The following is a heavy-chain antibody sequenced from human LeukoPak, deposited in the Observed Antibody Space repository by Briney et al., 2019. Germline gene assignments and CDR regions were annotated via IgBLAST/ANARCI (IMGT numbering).Heavy chain of an antibody. Sequence: SETLSLTCTVSGGSISSYYWSWIRQPPGKGLEWIGYIYYSGSTNYNPSLKSRVTISVDTSKNRFSLKLSSVTAADTAVYYCARQARVVVAAIDYWGQGTLVTVSS. J-gene: IGHJ4*02. D-gene: IGHD2-15*01. V-gene: IGHV4-59*08. CDR2: IYYSGST. CDR1: GGSISSYY. CDR3: ARQARVVVAAIDY.